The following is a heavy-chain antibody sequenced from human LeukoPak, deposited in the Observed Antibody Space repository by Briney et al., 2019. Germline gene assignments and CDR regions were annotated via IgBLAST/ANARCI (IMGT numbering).Heavy chain of an antibody. D-gene: IGHD3-22*01. J-gene: IGHJ6*03. CDR3: ARDSRIYYYYYMGV. Sequence: SETLSLTCTVSGASVSGYYWSWIRQPPGKGLEWIGEINHSGSTNYNPSLKSRVTISVDTSKNQFSLKLSSVTAADTAVYYRARDSRIYYYYYMGVWGKGTTVTVSS. CDR2: INHSGST. CDR1: GASVSGYY. V-gene: IGHV4-34*01.